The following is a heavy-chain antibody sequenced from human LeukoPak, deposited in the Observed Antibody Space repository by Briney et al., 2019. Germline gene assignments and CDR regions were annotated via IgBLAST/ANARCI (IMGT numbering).Heavy chain of an antibody. CDR1: GGSISSYY. D-gene: IGHD2-2*01. CDR2: IYHSGST. J-gene: IGHJ3*02. Sequence: PSETLSLTCTVSGGSISSYYWGWIRQPPGKGLEWIGSIYHSGSTYYNPSLKSRVTISVDTSKNRFSLKLSSVTAADTAVYYCARQAVVPAAPDAFDIWGQGTMVTVSS. V-gene: IGHV4-39*01. CDR3: ARQAVVPAAPDAFDI.